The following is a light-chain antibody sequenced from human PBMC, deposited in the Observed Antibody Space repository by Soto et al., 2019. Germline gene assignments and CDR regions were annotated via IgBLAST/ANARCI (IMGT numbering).Light chain of an antibody. V-gene: IGLV2-11*01. CDR2: DVS. Sequence: QSALTQPRSVSGSHGQSVTISCTGTSSDVGGYNHVSWYQQNPGEAPKVMIFDVSKRPSGVPDRFSGSKSDNTASLSISGLQAEDEDDYYCCSYAGSSAYVFGAGTKLTVL. CDR1: SSDVGGYNH. CDR3: CSYAGSSAYV. J-gene: IGLJ1*01.